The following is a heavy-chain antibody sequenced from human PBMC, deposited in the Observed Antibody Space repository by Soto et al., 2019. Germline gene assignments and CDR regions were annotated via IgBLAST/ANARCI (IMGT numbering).Heavy chain of an antibody. CDR2: IIPIFGTA. D-gene: IGHD2-15*01. CDR1: GGTFSSYA. V-gene: IGHV1-69*13. J-gene: IGHJ6*02. CDR3: ASGGELCSGGSCYYSDYYYYYGMDV. Sequence: GASVKVSCKASGGTFSSYAISWVRQAPGQGLEWMGGIIPIFGTANYAQKFQGRVTITADEFTSTAYMELSSLRSEDTAVYYCASGGELCSGGSCYYSDYYYYYGMDVWGQGTTVTVSS.